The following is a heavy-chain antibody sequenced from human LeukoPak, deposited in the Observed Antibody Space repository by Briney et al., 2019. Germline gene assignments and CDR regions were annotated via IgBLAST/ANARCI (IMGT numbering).Heavy chain of an antibody. D-gene: IGHD2-2*01. CDR2: ISSSGSTI. CDR1: GFTFSDYY. V-gene: IGHV3-11*01. Sequence: GGSLRLSCAASGFTFSDYYITWIRQAPGKGLEWVSYISSSGSTIYYADSVKGRFTISRDNAKNSLYLQMNSLRAEDTAVYYCARDPHYCTSTSCTPSLFDYWGQGTLVTVSS. CDR3: ARDPHYCTSTSCTPSLFDY. J-gene: IGHJ4*02.